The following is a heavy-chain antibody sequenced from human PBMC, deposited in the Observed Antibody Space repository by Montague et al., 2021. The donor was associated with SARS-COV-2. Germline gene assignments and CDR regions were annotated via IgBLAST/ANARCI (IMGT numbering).Heavy chain of an antibody. CDR2: TYYRSNWYN. V-gene: IGHV6-1*01. CDR3: AREITGGYSGYEAFYFDN. D-gene: IGHD5-12*01. Sequence: CAISGDSVSRNSAAWNWIRQSPSRGFEWLGRTYYRSNWYNDSAVXVESRISINPDTSKNQFSLQLNSVTPEDTALYYCAREITGGYSGYEAFYFDNWGQGTLVTVSS. J-gene: IGHJ4*02. CDR1: GDSVSRNSAA.